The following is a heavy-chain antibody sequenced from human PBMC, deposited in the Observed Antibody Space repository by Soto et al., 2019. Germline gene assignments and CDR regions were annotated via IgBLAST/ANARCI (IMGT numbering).Heavy chain of an antibody. CDR1: GYTFSNYP. CDR3: ARDSGIVALYALDV. D-gene: IGHD2-15*01. V-gene: IGHV1-3*01. CDR2: INPDKSNT. Sequence: ASVKVSCKAFGYTFSNYPIHWVRQAPGQSLEWLGWINPDKSNTKYSQTFQGRVTITRDTSAKTAYVELSSLISEDTAVYYCARDSGIVALYALDVWGQGTTVTVSS. J-gene: IGHJ6*02.